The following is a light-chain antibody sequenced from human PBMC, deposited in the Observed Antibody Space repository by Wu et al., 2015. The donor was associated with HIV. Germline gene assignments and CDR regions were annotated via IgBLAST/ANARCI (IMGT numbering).Light chain of an antibody. J-gene: IGKJ2*01. CDR2: DAS. V-gene: IGKV3-15*01. CDR3: QQYNNGPGT. Sequence: EILMTQSPATLSVSPGDRVTLSCTSSQSINSNLAWYQQKPGQAPRLLIYDASTRATGIPARFSGSESGTEFTLTISSIQSEDFAVYYCQQYNNGPGTFGQGTKLEIK. CDR1: QSINSN.